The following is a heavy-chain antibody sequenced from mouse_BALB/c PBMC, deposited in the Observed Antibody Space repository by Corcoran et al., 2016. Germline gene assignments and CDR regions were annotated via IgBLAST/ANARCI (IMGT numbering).Heavy chain of an antibody. V-gene: IGHV3-6*02. Sequence: DVQLQESGPGLVKPSQSLSLTCSVTGYSITSGYYWNWIRQFPGNKLEWMGYISYDGSNNYNPSLKNRISITRDTAKNQFFLKLNSVTTEDTATYYCARNGDYCGQGSVVTVSS. CDR3: ARNGDY. CDR1: GYSITSGYY. J-gene: IGHJ4*01. CDR2: ISYDGSN.